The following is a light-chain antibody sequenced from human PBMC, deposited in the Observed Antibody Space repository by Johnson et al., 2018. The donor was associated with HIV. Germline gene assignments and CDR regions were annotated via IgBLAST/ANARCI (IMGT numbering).Light chain of an antibody. V-gene: IGLV1-51*01. CDR2: DNH. CDR1: SSNIGNNY. CDR3: GTWDSSLSAGRV. J-gene: IGLJ1*01. Sequence: QSVLTQPPSVSAAPGQKVTISCSGSSSNIGNNYASWYQQVPGTAPKLLIYDNHKRPSGIPDRFSGSKSGTSATLGITGLQTGDEADYYCGTWDSSLSAGRVFGTGTKVTVL.